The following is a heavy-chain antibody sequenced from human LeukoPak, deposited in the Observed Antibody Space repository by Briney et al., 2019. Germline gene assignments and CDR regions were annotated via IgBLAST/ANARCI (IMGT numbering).Heavy chain of an antibody. CDR2: INWNGGST. CDR3: ARGGSTGWYSFDY. CDR1: GFRFDDYG. V-gene: IGHV3-20*04. Sequence: GGSLRLSCVASGFRFDDYGMSWVRQAPGKGLEWVSGINWNGGSTGYADSEKGRFTISRDNAKNSLYLRMNSLRAEDTALYYCARGGSTGWYSFDYWGQGTLVTVSS. J-gene: IGHJ4*02. D-gene: IGHD6-19*01.